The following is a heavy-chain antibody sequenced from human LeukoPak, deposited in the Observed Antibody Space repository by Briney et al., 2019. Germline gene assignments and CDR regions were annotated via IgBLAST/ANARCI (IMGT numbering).Heavy chain of an antibody. CDR3: ARGGTVTLYYYYGMDV. V-gene: IGHV4-30-2*01. D-gene: IGHD4-17*01. J-gene: IGHJ6*02. Sequence: SQTLSLTCAVSGGSISSGGYSWSWIRPPPGKGLEWIGYIYDSGSTYYNPSLKSRVTITVDRTKNQFFLELSSVTAADTAVYYCARGGTVTLYYYYGMDVWGQGTTVTVSS. CDR1: GGSISSGGYS. CDR2: IYDSGST.